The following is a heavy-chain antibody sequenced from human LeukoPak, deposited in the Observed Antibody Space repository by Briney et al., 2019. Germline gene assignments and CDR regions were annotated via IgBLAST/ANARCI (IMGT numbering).Heavy chain of an antibody. V-gene: IGHV1-24*01. J-gene: IGHJ5*02. D-gene: IGHD3-10*01. CDR3: ATLHIAVVRGVSAWAPSPWFDP. Sequence: ASVKVSCKVSGYTLTELCMHWVRQAPGKGLEWMGGFDPEDGETHYAQKFQGRVTMSKDTSTNQLYMELSSQRSEDTAVYYCATLHIAVVRGVSAWAPSPWFDPWGQGTLVTVSS. CDR2: FDPEDGET. CDR1: GYTLTELC.